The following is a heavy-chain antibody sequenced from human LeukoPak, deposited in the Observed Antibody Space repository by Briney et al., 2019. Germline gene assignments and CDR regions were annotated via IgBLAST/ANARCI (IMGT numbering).Heavy chain of an antibody. V-gene: IGHV3-23*01. J-gene: IGHJ4*02. CDR2: ISGSGGST. D-gene: IGHD3-9*01. Sequence: GGSLRLSCAASRFTFSSYGMSWVRQAPGKGLEWVSAISGSGGSTYYADSVKGRFTISRDNAKNSLYLQMNSLRAEDTAVYYCARESLRYFDWLESYFDYWGQGTLVTVSS. CDR3: ARESLRYFDWLESYFDY. CDR1: RFTFSSYG.